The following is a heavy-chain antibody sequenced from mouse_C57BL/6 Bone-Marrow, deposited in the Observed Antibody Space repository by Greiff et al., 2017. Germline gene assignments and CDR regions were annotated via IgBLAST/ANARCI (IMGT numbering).Heavy chain of an antibody. Sequence: EVKVEESGPGLVKPSQSLSLTCSVTGYSITSGYYWNWIRQFPGNKLEWMGYISYDGSNNYNPSLKNRISITRDTSKNQFFLKLNSVTTEDTATYYCARTMITTGYYFDYWGQGTTLTVSS. J-gene: IGHJ2*01. CDR1: GYSITSGYY. CDR3: ARTMITTGYYFDY. D-gene: IGHD2-4*01. CDR2: ISYDGSN. V-gene: IGHV3-6*01.